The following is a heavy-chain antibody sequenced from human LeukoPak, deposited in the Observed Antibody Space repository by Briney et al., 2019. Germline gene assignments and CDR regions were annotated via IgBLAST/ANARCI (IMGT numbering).Heavy chain of an antibody. D-gene: IGHD3-9*01. CDR2: IIPIFGTA. V-gene: IGHV1-69*13. Sequence: SVKVSCKASGGTFSSYAISWVRQAPGQGLEWMGGIIPIFGTANYAQKFQGRVTITADESTSTAYMELSSLRSEDTAVYYCARWGLYYDILTGYYTPYYFDYWGQGTLVTVSS. J-gene: IGHJ4*02. CDR3: ARWGLYYDILTGYYTPYYFDY. CDR1: GGTFSSYA.